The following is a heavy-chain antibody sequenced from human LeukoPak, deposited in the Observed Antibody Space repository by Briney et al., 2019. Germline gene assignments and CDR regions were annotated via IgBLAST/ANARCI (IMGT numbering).Heavy chain of an antibody. CDR2: INPNSGGT. Sequence: PRASVKVSCKASGYTFTGYFMHWVRQAPGQGLEWMGWINPNSGGTNYAQKFQGRVTMTRDTSISTAYMELSRLRSDDTAVYYCARDHKMTTVTTRVWFDPWGQGTLVTVSS. V-gene: IGHV1-2*02. D-gene: IGHD4-11*01. J-gene: IGHJ5*02. CDR1: GYTFTGYF. CDR3: ARDHKMTTVTTRVWFDP.